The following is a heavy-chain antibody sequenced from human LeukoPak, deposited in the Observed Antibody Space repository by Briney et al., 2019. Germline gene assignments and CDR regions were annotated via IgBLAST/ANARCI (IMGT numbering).Heavy chain of an antibody. J-gene: IGHJ4*02. D-gene: IGHD1-26*01. CDR2: IASDGSST. CDR1: GFTFSSYW. CDR3: AKAWSSAVDY. V-gene: IGHV3-74*01. Sequence: GGSLRLSCAASGFTFSSYWMNWVRQAPGKGLVWVSRIASDGSSTTYADSVKGRFSISRDNSKNTLYLQMNSLRAEDTAVYYCAKAWSSAVDYWGQGTLVTVSS.